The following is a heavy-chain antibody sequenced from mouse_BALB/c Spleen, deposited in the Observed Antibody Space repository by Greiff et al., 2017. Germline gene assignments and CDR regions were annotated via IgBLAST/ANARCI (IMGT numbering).Heavy chain of an antibody. V-gene: IGHV1-4*01. J-gene: IGHJ4*01. CDR2: INPSSGYT. CDR3: ARGAYYYAMDY. Sequence: VQLQESGAELARPGASVKMSCKASGYTFTSYTMHWVKQRPGQGLEWIGYINPSSGYTNYNQKFKDKATLTADKSSSTAYMQLSSLTSEDSAVYYCARGAYYYAMDYWGQGTSVTVSS. CDR1: GYTFTSYT. D-gene: IGHD3-1*01.